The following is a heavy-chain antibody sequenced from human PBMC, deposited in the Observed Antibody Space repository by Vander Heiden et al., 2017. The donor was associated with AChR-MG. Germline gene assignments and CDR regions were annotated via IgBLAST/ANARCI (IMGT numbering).Heavy chain of an antibody. CDR2: ISSSSSYI. CDR1: GFTFSSYS. V-gene: IGHV3-21*01. J-gene: IGHJ4*02. Sequence: EVQLVESGGGLVKTGGSLRLPCAASGFTFSSYSMNWVRQAPGKGLGWGSSISSSSSYIYYADSVKGRFTISRDNAKNSLYLQMNSLRAEDTAVYYCAGRPRAYCGGDCYPDYWGQGTLVTVSS. CDR3: AGRPRAYCGGDCYPDY. D-gene: IGHD2-21*02.